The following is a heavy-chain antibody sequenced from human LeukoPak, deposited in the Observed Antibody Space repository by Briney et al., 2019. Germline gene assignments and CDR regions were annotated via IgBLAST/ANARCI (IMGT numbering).Heavy chain of an antibody. CDR2: TYYRSKWYN. Sequence: SQTLSLTCAISGDSVSSNSAAWNWIRQSPSRGLEWLGRTYYRSKWYNDYAVSVKSRITINPDTSKNQVSLQLKSVTPEDTAVYYCARQYSSGWNYYYGLDVWGKGTTVTVSS. CDR3: ARQYSSGWNYYYGLDV. J-gene: IGHJ6*04. CDR1: GDSVSSNSAA. V-gene: IGHV6-1*01. D-gene: IGHD6-25*01.